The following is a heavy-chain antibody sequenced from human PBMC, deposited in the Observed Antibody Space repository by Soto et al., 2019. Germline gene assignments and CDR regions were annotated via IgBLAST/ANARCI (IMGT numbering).Heavy chain of an antibody. CDR2: INHSGST. J-gene: IGHJ4*02. CDR3: ARGHVDYDILPGPYFDY. D-gene: IGHD3-9*01. V-gene: IGHV4-34*01. Sequence: SETLSLTCAVYGGSFSGYYWSWIRQPPGKGLEWIGEINHSGSTNYNPSLKSRVTISVDTSKNQFSLKLSSVTAADTAVYYCARGHVDYDILPGPYFDYWGQGTLVTVSS. CDR1: GGSFSGYY.